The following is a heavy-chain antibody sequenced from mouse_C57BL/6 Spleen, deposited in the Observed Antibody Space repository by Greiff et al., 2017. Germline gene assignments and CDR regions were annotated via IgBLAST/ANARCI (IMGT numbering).Heavy chain of an antibody. CDR3: ARPHYYGSSLYYFDY. D-gene: IGHD1-1*01. Sequence: QVQLQQSGAELARPGASVKLSCKASGYTFTSYGISWVKQRTGQGLEWIGEIYPRSGNTYYNEKFKGKATLTADKSSSTAYMELRSLTSEDSAVYFCARPHYYGSSLYYFDYWGQGTTLTVSS. CDR1: GYTFTSYG. CDR2: IYPRSGNT. J-gene: IGHJ2*01. V-gene: IGHV1-81*01.